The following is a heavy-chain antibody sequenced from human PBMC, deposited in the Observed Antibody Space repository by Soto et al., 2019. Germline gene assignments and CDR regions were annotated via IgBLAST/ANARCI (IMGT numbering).Heavy chain of an antibody. V-gene: IGHV3-21*01. CDR2: ISSSSSYI. CDR1: GFTFSSYS. Sequence: KAGGSLRLSCAASGFTFSSYSMNWVRQAPGKGLEWVSSISSSSSYIYYADSVKGRFTISRDNAKNSLYLQMNSLRAEDTAVYYCARDPGYSSSWGYYYYYGMDVWGQGTTVTVSS. J-gene: IGHJ6*02. CDR3: ARDPGYSSSWGYYYYYGMDV. D-gene: IGHD6-13*01.